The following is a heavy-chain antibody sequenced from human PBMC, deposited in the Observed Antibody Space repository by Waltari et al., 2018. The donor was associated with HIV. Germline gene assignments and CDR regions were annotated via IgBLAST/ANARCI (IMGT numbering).Heavy chain of an antibody. D-gene: IGHD6-6*01. Sequence: QVPLVQSGAEVKTPGASVKVSCKASGYSFHCSYMHWVRQAPGQGLEWMGWINPNSGGTNYAQKFQGRVTMTRDTSISTAYMELSRLRSDDTAVYYCAREYSSSSRTGDYWGQGTLVTVSS. CDR1: GYSFHCSY. J-gene: IGHJ4*02. V-gene: IGHV1-2*02. CDR3: AREYSSSSRTGDY. CDR2: INPNSGGT.